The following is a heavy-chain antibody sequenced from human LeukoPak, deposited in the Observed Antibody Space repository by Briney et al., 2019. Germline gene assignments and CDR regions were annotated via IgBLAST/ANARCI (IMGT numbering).Heavy chain of an antibody. D-gene: IGHD6-13*01. Sequence: GGSLRLSCAASGFTFSSHGMTWVRQAPGKGLEWVSGISPSGGITYYTDSVKGRFTISRDNSKNTVSLQMNSLRAEDTAVYYCAKDQVYSLFQHWGQGTLVTVSS. CDR3: AKDQVYSLFQH. CDR2: ISPSGGIT. V-gene: IGHV3-23*01. CDR1: GFTFSSHG. J-gene: IGHJ1*01.